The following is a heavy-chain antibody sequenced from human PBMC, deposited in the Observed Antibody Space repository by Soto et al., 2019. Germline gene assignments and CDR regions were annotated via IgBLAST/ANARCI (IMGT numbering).Heavy chain of an antibody. CDR1: GGSISSSSYY. J-gene: IGHJ4*02. CDR3: ARHGYYDSSGYIFDY. V-gene: IGHV4-39*01. D-gene: IGHD3-22*01. Sequence: ETLSLTCTVSGGSISSSSYYWGWIRQPPGKGLEWIGSIYYSGSTYYNPSLKSRVTISVDTSKNQFSLKLSSVTAADTAVYYCARHGYYDSSGYIFDYWGQGTLVTVSS. CDR2: IYYSGST.